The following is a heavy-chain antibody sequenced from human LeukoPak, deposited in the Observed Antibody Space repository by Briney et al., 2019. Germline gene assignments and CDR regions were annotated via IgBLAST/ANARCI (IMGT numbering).Heavy chain of an antibody. J-gene: IGHJ5*01. CDR2: ISSSSSYI. CDR3: ARDHSTGGSGWYYDS. CDR1: GFTFSSYT. V-gene: IGHV3-21*01. Sequence: GGSLRLSCAASGFTFSSYTMNWVRQAPGKGLEWVSSISSSSSYIYYADSLKGRFTISRDNAKNSLYLQMNSLRAEDTAVYYCARDHSTGGSGWYYDSWGQGTLLTVSS. D-gene: IGHD6-19*01.